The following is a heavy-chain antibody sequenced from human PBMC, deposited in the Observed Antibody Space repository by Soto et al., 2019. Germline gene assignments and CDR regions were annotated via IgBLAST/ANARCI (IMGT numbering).Heavy chain of an antibody. CDR1: GFSFTGYY. J-gene: IGHJ2*01. Sequence: ASVKVSCKASGFSFTGYYIHWLRQAPGQGLEWMGWINAHSGGTEYAQKFQGRVTLTRDTSIATAYLTLTSLTSDDTALYYCAKHDPTAHWYFDLWGRGTLVTVSS. CDR3: AKHDPTAHWYFDL. D-gene: IGHD4-17*01. CDR2: INAHSGGT. V-gene: IGHV1-2*02.